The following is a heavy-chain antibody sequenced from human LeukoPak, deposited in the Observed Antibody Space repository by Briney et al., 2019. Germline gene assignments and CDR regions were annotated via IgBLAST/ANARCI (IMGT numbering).Heavy chain of an antibody. CDR1: GFTFSSYS. V-gene: IGHV3-21*01. J-gene: IGHJ4*02. CDR2: ISSSSSYT. CDR3: ARDPGKSLVGVY. D-gene: IGHD1-14*01. Sequence: PGGSLRLSCAASGFTFSSYSMNWVRQAPGKGLEWVSSISSSSSYTYYADSVKGRFTISRDNAKNSLYLQMSSLRAEDTAVYYCARDPGKSLVGVYWGQGTLVTVSS.